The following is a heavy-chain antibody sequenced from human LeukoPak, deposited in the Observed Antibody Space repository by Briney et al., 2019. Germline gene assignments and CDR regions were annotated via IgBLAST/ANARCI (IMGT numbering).Heavy chain of an antibody. Sequence: SETLSLTCAVYGESFSGYYWSWIRQPPGKWLTWIGEINHSGTTNYNPSLKSRVTISLDTSKSQFSLMLSSVTAADTAVYYCARGKYDSGGYYLDYWGQGTLVTVSS. CDR1: GESFSGYY. D-gene: IGHD3-22*01. CDR2: INHSGTT. CDR3: ARGKYDSGGYYLDY. J-gene: IGHJ4*02. V-gene: IGHV4-34*01.